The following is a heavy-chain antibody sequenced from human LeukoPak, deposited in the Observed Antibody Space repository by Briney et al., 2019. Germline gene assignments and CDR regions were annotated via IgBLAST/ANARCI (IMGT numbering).Heavy chain of an antibody. Sequence: SETLSLTCTVSGGSINNYYWSWIRQPPGKGLEWIGFIYFTASTNYCPSLKSRVTVSVDTSKNQLPLKLSAVTAADTAVYYCARAGPTDGGTIMDVWGQGTTVTVSS. D-gene: IGHD2-15*01. CDR1: GGSINNYY. CDR2: IYFTAST. V-gene: IGHV4-59*01. CDR3: ARAGPTDGGTIMDV. J-gene: IGHJ6*02.